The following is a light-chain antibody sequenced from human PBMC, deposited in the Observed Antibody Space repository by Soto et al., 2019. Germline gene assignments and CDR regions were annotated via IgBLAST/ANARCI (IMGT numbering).Light chain of an antibody. Sequence: QSVLTQPASVPGSPGQSNTISCTGTSSDVGSYNLVSWYQQHPGKAPKVMIYEVSKRPSGVSNRFSGSKSGNTASLTISGLQAEDEADYYCCSYAGSSTYVFGTGTKLTVL. V-gene: IGLV2-23*02. J-gene: IGLJ1*01. CDR3: CSYAGSSTYV. CDR2: EVS. CDR1: SSDVGSYNL.